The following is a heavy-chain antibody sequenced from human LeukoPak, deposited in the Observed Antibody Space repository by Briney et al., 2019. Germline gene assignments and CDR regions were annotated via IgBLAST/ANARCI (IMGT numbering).Heavy chain of an antibody. D-gene: IGHD3-22*01. CDR1: GFTFNSYA. Sequence: GGSLRLSCAASGFTFNSYAMSWVRQAPGKGLEWVSAISGSGGSTYYADSVKRRFTISRENSKNALYLQMNSLRAEDTAVYYCAKCYYDSSGYYFGAFDIWGQGTMVTVSS. J-gene: IGHJ3*02. V-gene: IGHV3-23*01. CDR2: ISGSGGST. CDR3: AKCYYDSSGYYFGAFDI.